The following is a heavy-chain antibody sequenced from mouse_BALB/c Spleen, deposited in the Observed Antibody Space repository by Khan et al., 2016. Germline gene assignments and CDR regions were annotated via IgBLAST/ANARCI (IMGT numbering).Heavy chain of an antibody. Sequence: IQLVQSGGGIVEPGGSLKRSCAASRFTIRSYGMSSFRQTPDNKLELVATLDSNGGSTGYPDSAKRRVTIPGDHAKYALYLQMRSLKSEDKAMYYCARSARWRQGTTLTVSS. CDR1: RFTIRSYG. J-gene: IGHJ2*01. CDR2: LDSNGGST. D-gene: IGHD3-3*01. CDR3: ARSAR. V-gene: IGHV5-6-3*01.